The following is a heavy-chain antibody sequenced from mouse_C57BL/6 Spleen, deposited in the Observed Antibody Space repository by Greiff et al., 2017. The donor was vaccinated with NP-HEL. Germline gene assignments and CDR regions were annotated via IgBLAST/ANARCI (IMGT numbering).Heavy chain of an antibody. V-gene: IGHV5-12*01. Sequence: EVKLVESGGGLVQPGGSLKLSCAASGFTFSDYYMYWVRQTPEKRLEWVAYISNGGGSTYYPDTVKGRFTISRDNAKNTLYLQMSRLKSEDTAMYYCARRGYGKYYYAMDYWGQGTSVTVSS. CDR1: GFTFSDYY. CDR3: ARRGYGKYYYAMDY. CDR2: ISNGGGST. J-gene: IGHJ4*01. D-gene: IGHD3-1*01.